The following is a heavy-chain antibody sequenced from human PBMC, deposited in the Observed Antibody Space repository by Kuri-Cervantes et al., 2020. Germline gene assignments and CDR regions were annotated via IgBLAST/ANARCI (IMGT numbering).Heavy chain of an antibody. CDR3: ARPHNPFDMSAIGPAAIQLYYYYYGMDV. D-gene: IGHD2-2*02. CDR1: GGPISSSSYY. J-gene: IGHJ6*02. CDR2: IYYSGST. Sequence: GSLRLSCTAFGGPISSSSYYWGWIRQPPGKGLEWIGSIYYSGSTYYNPSLKSRVTISVDTSKNQFSLKLSCVTAADTAVYYCARPHNPFDMSAIGPAAIQLYYYYYGMDVWGQGTTVTVSS. V-gene: IGHV4-39*01.